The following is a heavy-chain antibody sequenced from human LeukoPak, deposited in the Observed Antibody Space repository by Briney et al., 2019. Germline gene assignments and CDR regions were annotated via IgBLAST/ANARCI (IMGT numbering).Heavy chain of an antibody. CDR3: SRENGAFSPFGY. V-gene: IGHV4-4*02. J-gene: IGHJ4*02. CDR2: VSLSGLT. D-gene: IGHD2-8*01. CDR1: GGSITSTNW. Sequence: SETLSLTCGVSGGSITSTNWWSWVHQPPGQGLEWIGEVSLSGLTNYNPSLNSRVIMALDTSKNHLSLNLTSVTAADTAVYYCSRENGAFSPFGYWGQGTLVTVPS.